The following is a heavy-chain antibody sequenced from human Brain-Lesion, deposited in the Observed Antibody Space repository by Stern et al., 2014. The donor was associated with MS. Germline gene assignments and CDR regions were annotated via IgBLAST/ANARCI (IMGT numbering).Heavy chain of an antibody. D-gene: IGHD3-16*02. Sequence: EVQLVESGGGLVQPGGSLRLSCAASGFTFRFYWMNWVRQTPGKGLEWVANIKKDGSEKFYVDSVKGRFTISRDNTWNSLYLQMNSLRVEDTAVYYCARSDYDYVWGSNRYRTTRYFFDYWSQGTLVSVSS. CDR3: ARSDYDYVWGSNRYRTTRYFFDY. J-gene: IGHJ4*02. CDR2: IKKDGSEK. CDR1: GFTFRFYW. V-gene: IGHV3-7*01.